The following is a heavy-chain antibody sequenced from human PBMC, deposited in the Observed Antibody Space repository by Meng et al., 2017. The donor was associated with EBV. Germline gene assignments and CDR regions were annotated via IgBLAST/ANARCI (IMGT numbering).Heavy chain of an antibody. V-gene: IGHV1-18*01. J-gene: IGHJ4*02. CDR1: GYTLTSYG. CDR3: ARGLDYFDY. Sequence: VTLVQSRAGVTMPWAAVKVYCKVTGYTLTSYGKRWVRQAHGQGLEWMGWISAYNGNTNTAQNLQGRVTMTPDTSTITAYLELRSLRSYDTAVYYCARGLDYFDYWGQGTLVTVSS. CDR2: ISAYNGNT.